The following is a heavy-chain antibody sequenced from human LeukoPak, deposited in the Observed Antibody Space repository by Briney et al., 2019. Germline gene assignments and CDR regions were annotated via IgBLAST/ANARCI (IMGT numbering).Heavy chain of an antibody. J-gene: IGHJ4*02. D-gene: IGHD2-21*01. CDR2: IYYSGST. V-gene: IGHV4-59*01. CDR3: AGAGPTVIHY. Sequence: PSETLSLTCTVSGDSISSYYWSWIRQPPGKGLEWIGYIYYSGSTYYNASLKSRVTISVDTSKNQFSLKLSSVTAADTAVYYCAGAGPTVIHYWGQGTLVTVSS. CDR1: GDSISSYY.